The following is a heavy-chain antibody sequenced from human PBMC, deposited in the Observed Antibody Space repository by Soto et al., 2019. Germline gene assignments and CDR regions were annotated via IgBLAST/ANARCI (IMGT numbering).Heavy chain of an antibody. CDR2: ITGGVGVT. CDR1: GFTFSSYA. J-gene: IGHJ4*02. CDR3: AKFQGGTFNTWYFHY. V-gene: IGHV3-23*01. Sequence: EVQLLESGGGLVQPGGSLRLSCAASGFTFSSYAMTWVRQAPGKGLEWVSVITGGVGVTYYADSVKGGVTISRDNSKNTRQVQMNSLRAEGSAVYKCAKFQGGTFNTWYFHYWGQGTLVTVSS. D-gene: IGHD3-16*01.